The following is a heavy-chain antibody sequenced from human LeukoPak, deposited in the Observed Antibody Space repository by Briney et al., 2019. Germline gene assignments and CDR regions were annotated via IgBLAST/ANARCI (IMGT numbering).Heavy chain of an antibody. D-gene: IGHD2-8*01. CDR3: AKRITVSAGYYLDS. J-gene: IGHJ4*02. CDR2: VSGGGAYT. Sequence: GGSLTLSCVGSGFSFSSFAMSWVRQAPGEGLEWVSTVSGGGAYTYCADSVKGRFTVSRDDSKSMHFLQMNSLRPEDTALYFRAKRITVSAGYYLDSWGQGTLVTVSS. CDR1: GFSFSSFA. V-gene: IGHV3-23*01.